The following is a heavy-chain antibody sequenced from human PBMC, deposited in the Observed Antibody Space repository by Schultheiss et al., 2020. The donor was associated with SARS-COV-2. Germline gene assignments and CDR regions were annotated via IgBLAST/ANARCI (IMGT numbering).Heavy chain of an antibody. CDR2: ISYDGSNK. CDR1: GFTFSTYG. V-gene: IGHV3-30*03. CDR3: VRVGMTTSHPDVDFDS. D-gene: IGHD4-11*01. Sequence: GESLKISCAASGFTFSTYGMHWVRQAPGKGLEWVAVISYDGSNKYYADSVKGRFTISRDNSKNTLYLQMNSLRAEDTAVYHCVRVGMTTSHPDVDFDSWGQGALVTVSS. J-gene: IGHJ4*02.